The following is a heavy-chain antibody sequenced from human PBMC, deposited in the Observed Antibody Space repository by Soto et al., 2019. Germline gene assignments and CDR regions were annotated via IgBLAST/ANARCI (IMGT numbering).Heavy chain of an antibody. J-gene: IGHJ3*02. D-gene: IGHD6-25*01. CDR1: GYTFTAYW. CDR3: ARGGYSGNSKDPFYI. Sequence: PGESLKISCKGSGYTFTAYWIGWVRQMPGKGLEWMGIIYPGDSDTRYSPSFQGQVTISADKSITTAYLQWSSLKASDTAMFYCARGGYSGNSKDPFYIWGPGTMVTFS. CDR2: IYPGDSDT. V-gene: IGHV5-51*01.